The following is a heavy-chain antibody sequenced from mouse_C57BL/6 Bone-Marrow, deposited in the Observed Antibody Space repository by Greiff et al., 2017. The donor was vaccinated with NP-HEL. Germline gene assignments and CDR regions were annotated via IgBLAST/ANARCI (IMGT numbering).Heavy chain of an antibody. CDR1: GYTFTSYG. CDR3: ARRDPFFEY. V-gene: IGHV1-81*01. CDR2: IYPRSGNT. D-gene: IGHD3-3*01. Sequence: VQLQQSGAELARPGASVKLSCKASGYTFTSYGISWVKQRTGQGLEWIGEIYPRSGNTYYNVKFKGKATLTADKSSSTAYMELRSLTSEDSAVYFCARRDPFFEYWGQGTTLTVSS. J-gene: IGHJ2*01.